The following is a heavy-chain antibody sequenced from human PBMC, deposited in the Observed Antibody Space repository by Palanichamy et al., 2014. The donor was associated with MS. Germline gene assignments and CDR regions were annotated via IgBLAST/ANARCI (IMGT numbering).Heavy chain of an antibody. CDR1: GGSISSYY. V-gene: IGHV4-59*08. Sequence: QVQLQESGPGLVKPSETLSLTCTVSGGSISSYYWSWIRQPPGKGLEWIGYIYYSGSTNYNSSLKSRVTISVDTSKNQFSLKLSSVTAADTAVYYCARGAVPYYYDSSGYFSTWGQGTLVTVSS. D-gene: IGHD3-22*01. CDR3: ARGAVPYYYDSSGYFST. J-gene: IGHJ4*02. CDR2: IYYSGST.